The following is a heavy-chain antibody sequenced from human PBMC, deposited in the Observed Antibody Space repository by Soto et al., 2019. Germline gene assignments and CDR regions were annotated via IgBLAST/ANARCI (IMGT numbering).Heavy chain of an antibody. J-gene: IGHJ5*02. CDR2: MNPNSGNT. CDR1: GYTFTSYD. D-gene: IGHD3-10*01. V-gene: IGHV1-8*01. CDR3: ARGLGYYGSGSPNWFDP. Sequence: ASVKVSCKASGYTFTSYDINWVRQATGQGLEWMGWMNPNSGNTGYAQKFQGRVTMTRNTSISTAYMELSSLRSEDTAVYYCARGLGYYGSGSPNWFDPWGQGTLVTVSS.